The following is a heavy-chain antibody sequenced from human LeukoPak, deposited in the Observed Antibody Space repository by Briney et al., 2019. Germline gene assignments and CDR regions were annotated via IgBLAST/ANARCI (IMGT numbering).Heavy chain of an antibody. D-gene: IGHD4-11*01. J-gene: IGHJ4*02. CDR2: INHSGST. CDR3: ARYNGYYSRLDY. V-gene: IGHV4-34*01. CDR1: GLYFSGYY. Sequence: PSETLSLPCAVYGLYFSGYYWSWLRQPPGKALEWIGEINHSGSTNYNPSLKSRVTISLDTTKNQFSPKLSSVTAADTAVYYCARYNGYYSRLDYWGQGTLVTVSS.